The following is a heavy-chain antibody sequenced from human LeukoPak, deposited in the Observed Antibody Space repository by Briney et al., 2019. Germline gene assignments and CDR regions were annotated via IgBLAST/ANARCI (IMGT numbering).Heavy chain of an antibody. CDR2: IYPGDSDT. D-gene: IGHD4-17*01. CDR3: ARQAVTDFDY. Sequence: GAALKISCKGSGYSFTSYWIGWGRPMPGKGLEWMGIIYPGDSDTRYSPSFQGQVTISADKSISTTYLQWSSLKATDTAMYYCARQAVTDFDYWGQGTLVTVSS. CDR1: GYSFTSYW. V-gene: IGHV5-51*01. J-gene: IGHJ4*02.